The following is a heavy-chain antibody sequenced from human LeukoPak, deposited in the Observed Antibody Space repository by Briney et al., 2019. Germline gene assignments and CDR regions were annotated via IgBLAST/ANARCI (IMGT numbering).Heavy chain of an antibody. CDR1: GGSISSSTYY. Sequence: PSETLSLTCTVSGGSISSSTYYWGWIRQPPGKRLEWIGSVSYTGSTCYNPSLKSRVTISVDTSKNHFSLKLSSVTAADTAVYYCARPSYDTSAYYYFDYWGQGTLVAVSS. V-gene: IGHV4-39*02. D-gene: IGHD3-22*01. CDR2: VSYTGST. J-gene: IGHJ4*02. CDR3: ARPSYDTSAYYYFDY.